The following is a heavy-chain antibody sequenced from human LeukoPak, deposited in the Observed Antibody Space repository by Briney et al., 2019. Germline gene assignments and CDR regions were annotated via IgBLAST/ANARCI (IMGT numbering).Heavy chain of an antibody. Sequence: GGSLRLSCAASGFTFSSYGMHWVRQAPCKGLEWVAFIRYDGSNKYYADSVKGRFTISRDNSKNTLYLQMNSLRAEDTAVYYCAKDKGWFGELLSYYYMDVWGKGTTVTVSS. CDR3: AKDKGWFGELLSYYYMDV. CDR2: IRYDGSNK. J-gene: IGHJ6*03. D-gene: IGHD3-10*01. V-gene: IGHV3-30*02. CDR1: GFTFSSYG.